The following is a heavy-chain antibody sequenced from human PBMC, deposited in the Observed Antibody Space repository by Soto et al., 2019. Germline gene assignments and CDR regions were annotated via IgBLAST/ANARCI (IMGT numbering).Heavy chain of an antibody. D-gene: IGHD6-19*01. J-gene: IGHJ4*02. Sequence: PSETVSLTCTVSGCSISRYYWSWIRQPPGKGLEWIGYIYYSGSTNYNPSLKSRVTISVDTSKNQFSLKLSSVTAADTAVYYCARQVYSSGCYGDFVHWGPGTLVSVS. CDR3: ARQVYSSGCYGDFVH. CDR1: GCSISRYY. V-gene: IGHV4-59*08. CDR2: IYYSGST.